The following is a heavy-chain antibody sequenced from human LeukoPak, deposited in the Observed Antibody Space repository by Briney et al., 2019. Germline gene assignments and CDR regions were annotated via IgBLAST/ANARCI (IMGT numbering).Heavy chain of an antibody. CDR3: ARKGLGETYFEY. J-gene: IGHJ4*02. CDR2: IYYSGST. V-gene: IGHV4-39*07. D-gene: IGHD3-10*01. Sequence: SETLSLTCTVSGGSISSSSYYWGWIRQPPGKGLEWIGSIYYSGSTYYNPSLKSRVTISVDTSKNQFSLRLTSVTAADTAVYYCARKGLGETYFEYWGRGILVTVSS. CDR1: GGSISSSSYY.